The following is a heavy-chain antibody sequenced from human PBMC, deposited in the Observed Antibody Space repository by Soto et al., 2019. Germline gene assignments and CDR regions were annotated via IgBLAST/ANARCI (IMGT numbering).Heavy chain of an antibody. CDR2: INHSGST. CDR1: GGSFSGYY. D-gene: IGHD3-9*01. V-gene: IGHV4-34*01. CDR3: ARLTRPRAFDI. Sequence: SETLSLTCAVYGGSFSGYYWSWIRQPPGKGLEWIGEINHSGSTNYNPSLKSRVTISVDTSKNQFSLKLSSVTAADTAVYYCARLTRPRAFDIWGQGTMVTVSS. J-gene: IGHJ3*02.